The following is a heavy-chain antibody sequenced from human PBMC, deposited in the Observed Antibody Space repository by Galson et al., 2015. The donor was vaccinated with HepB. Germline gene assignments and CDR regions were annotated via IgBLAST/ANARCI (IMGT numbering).Heavy chain of an antibody. V-gene: IGHV3-23*01. Sequence: SLRLSCAASGFTFSSYAMSWVRQAPGKGLEWVSAISGSGGSTYYADSVKGRFTISRDNSKNTLYLQMNSLRAEDTAVYYCAKQGYCGGDCYWEYDAFDIWGQGTMVTVSS. CDR3: AKQGYCGGDCYWEYDAFDI. CDR1: GFTFSSYA. D-gene: IGHD2-21*02. J-gene: IGHJ3*02. CDR2: ISGSGGST.